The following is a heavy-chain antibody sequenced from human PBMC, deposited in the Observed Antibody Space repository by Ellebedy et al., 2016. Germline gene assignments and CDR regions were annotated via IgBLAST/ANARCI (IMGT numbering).Heavy chain of an antibody. CDR1: GGSVSSEY. Sequence: SETLSLTCNVFGGSVSSEYWNWVRRPPGKGLEWIGFVFHTGATLYNPSLKSRVTMSVVTSKSQFSLRLTSVTAADTAVYYCAKWNGGWYAFEVWGQGTMVTVSS. J-gene: IGHJ3*01. V-gene: IGHV4-59*02. CDR2: VFHTGAT. D-gene: IGHD6-19*01. CDR3: AKWNGGWYAFEV.